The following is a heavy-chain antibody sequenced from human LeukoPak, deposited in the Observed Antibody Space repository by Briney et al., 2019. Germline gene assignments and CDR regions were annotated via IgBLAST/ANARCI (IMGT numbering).Heavy chain of an antibody. J-gene: IGHJ4*02. Sequence: GGSLRLSCAASGFAFSTYAMRWVRQAPGKGLEWVAFISYHGENKYYGDSVEGRFTVSRDNSENRLYLQMDSLRPEDTAVFYCARGRHSGYDYMLDFWGQGALVIVTS. CDR1: GFAFSTYA. V-gene: IGHV3-30*01. CDR3: ARGRHSGYDYMLDF. CDR2: ISYHGENK. D-gene: IGHD5-12*01.